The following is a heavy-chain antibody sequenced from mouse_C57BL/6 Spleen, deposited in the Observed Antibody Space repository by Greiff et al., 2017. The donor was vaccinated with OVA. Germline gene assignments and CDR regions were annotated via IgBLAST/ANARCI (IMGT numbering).Heavy chain of an antibody. CDR1: GFTFSSYT. J-gene: IGHJ2*01. CDR3: ARLGRGYFDY. D-gene: IGHD4-1*01. Sequence: VQLKESGGGLVKPGGSLKLSCAASGFTFSSYTMSWVRQTPEKRLEWVATISGGGGNTYYPDSVKGRFTISRDNAKNTLYLQMSSLRSEDTALYYCARLGRGYFDYWGQGTTLTVSS. CDR2: ISGGGGNT. V-gene: IGHV5-9*01.